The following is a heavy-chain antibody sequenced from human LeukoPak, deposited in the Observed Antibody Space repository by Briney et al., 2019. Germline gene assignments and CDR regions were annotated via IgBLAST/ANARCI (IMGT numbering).Heavy chain of an antibody. Sequence: ASVKVSCKASGYTFSSYYIHWVRQAPGQGLEWMGFIDPSAGSTSYAQKFQGRVTMTRDTSTSAVYMELSSLRSEDTAMYYCARNVGSGFGYWGQGTLVTVSS. CDR2: IDPSAGST. J-gene: IGHJ4*02. CDR3: ARNVGSGFGY. CDR1: GYTFSSYY. D-gene: IGHD3-10*01. V-gene: IGHV1-46*01.